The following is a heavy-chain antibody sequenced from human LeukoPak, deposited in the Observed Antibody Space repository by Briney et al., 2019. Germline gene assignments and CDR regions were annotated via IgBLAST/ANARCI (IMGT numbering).Heavy chain of an antibody. D-gene: IGHD5-18*01. CDR1: GYIFTNHV. CDR3: ARGVGYTYGLYNSFGMDV. V-gene: IGHV1-3*04. CDR2: INTGTTDT. J-gene: IGHJ6*02. Sequence: GASVKISCKASGYIFTNHVIHWVRQGPGQRLEWMGWINTGTTDTEYSQRFQGRVTITKDTAASTGYMELSSLSSADTAVYFCARGVGYTYGLYNSFGMDVWGQGTTVSVSS.